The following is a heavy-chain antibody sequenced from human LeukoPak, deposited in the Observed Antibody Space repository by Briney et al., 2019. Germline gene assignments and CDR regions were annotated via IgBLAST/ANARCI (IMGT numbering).Heavy chain of an antibody. J-gene: IGHJ4*02. CDR1: GYTFTSYY. Sequence: GASVKVSCKASGYTFTSYYMHWVRQAPGQGPEWMGIIKPSGGGTSYAQKFQGRVTMTRDTSTSTAYMELSSLRSEDTAVYYCAGGRTDIVVVPATLRNHYFDYWGQGTLVTVSS. V-gene: IGHV1-46*01. CDR3: AGGRTDIVVVPATLRNHYFDY. CDR2: IKPSGGGT. D-gene: IGHD2-2*01.